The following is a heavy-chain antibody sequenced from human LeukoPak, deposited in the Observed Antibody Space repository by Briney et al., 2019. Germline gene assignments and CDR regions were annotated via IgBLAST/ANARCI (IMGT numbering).Heavy chain of an antibody. V-gene: IGHV7-4-1*02. J-gene: IGHJ6*02. CDR1: GYTFTSNY. CDR3: ARGAYYYYYGMDV. CDR2: INTNTGNP. Sequence: ASVKVSCKASGYTFTSNYIHWVRQAPGQGLEWMGWINTNTGNPTYAQGFTGRFVFSLDTSVSTAYLQISSLKAEDTAVYYCARGAYYYYYGMDVWGQGTTVTVSS.